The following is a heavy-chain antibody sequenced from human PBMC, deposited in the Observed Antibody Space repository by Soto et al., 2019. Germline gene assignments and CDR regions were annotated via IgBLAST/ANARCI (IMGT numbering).Heavy chain of an antibody. Sequence: EVQLVESGGGLVQPGGSLRLSCAASGFTFSTYSMNWVRQAPGKGLEWISFISSSSSDIYYVDSVKGRFTISRDNAKNSLYLEMNSLRAEDTAVYYCARDTAVADEWWGQGTLVTVSS. D-gene: IGHD6-19*01. CDR1: GFTFSTYS. V-gene: IGHV3-48*01. CDR2: ISSSSSDI. J-gene: IGHJ4*02. CDR3: ARDTAVADEW.